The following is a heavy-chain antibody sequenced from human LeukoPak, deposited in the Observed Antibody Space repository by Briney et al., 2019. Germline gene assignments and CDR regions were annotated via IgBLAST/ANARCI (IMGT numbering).Heavy chain of an antibody. J-gene: IGHJ6*02. CDR3: AKAGTVVREGGDV. V-gene: IGHV3-23*01. Sequence: GGSLRLSCAASGFTFSSYAMTWVRQAPGKGLEWVSAINGNGINTYYADSVKGRFTISRDNSKNTLYLQMNSLRAEDTAVFYCAKAGTVVREGGDVWGQGTTVTVSS. D-gene: IGHD2-21*01. CDR2: INGNGINT. CDR1: GFTFSSYA.